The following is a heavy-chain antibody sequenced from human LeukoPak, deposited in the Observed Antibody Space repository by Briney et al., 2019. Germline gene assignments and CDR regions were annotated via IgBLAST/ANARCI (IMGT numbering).Heavy chain of an antibody. V-gene: IGHV3-7*01. CDR3: AKDGIRDGLYFDR. CDR2: INQDGSEK. J-gene: IGHJ4*02. Sequence: HPGGSLRLSCAASGFTFSSYGIHWVRQAPGKGLEWVASINQDGSEKYYLDSVKGRFTISRDNAKNSLYLQMNSLRDEDTAVYSCAKDGIRDGLYFDRWGQGTLVTVSS. D-gene: IGHD5-24*01. CDR1: GFTFSSYG.